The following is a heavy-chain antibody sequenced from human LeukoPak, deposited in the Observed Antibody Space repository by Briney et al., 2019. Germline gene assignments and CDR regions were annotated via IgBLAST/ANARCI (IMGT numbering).Heavy chain of an antibody. J-gene: IGHJ4*02. V-gene: IGHV1-2*02. CDR2: INPNSGGT. CDR3: ARDRDYGSGIFDY. D-gene: IGHD3-10*01. CDR1: GYTFTRYY. Sequence: ASVTVSFKSSGYTFTRYYIHWVRQAPGQGLEGMGWINPNSGGTNYAQKFQGRVTMTRDTSISTAYMELNRLRSDDTAVYYCARDRDYGSGIFDYWGQGTLVTVSS.